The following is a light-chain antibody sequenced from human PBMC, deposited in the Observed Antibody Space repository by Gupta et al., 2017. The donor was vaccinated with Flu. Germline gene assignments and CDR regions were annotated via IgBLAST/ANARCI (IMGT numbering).Light chain of an antibody. Sequence: EIVLTQSPGTLSLSPGERATLSCRASQSVSSNYLAWYQQKPGQAPRLLIHGASSRATGIPDKFTGCGSGTDFTLSIISLEPEDFAVYYFHRDCTSAYTFGQGTKIEIK. CDR3: HRDCTSAYT. CDR2: GAS. CDR1: QSVSSNY. J-gene: IGKJ2*01. V-gene: IGKV3-20*01.